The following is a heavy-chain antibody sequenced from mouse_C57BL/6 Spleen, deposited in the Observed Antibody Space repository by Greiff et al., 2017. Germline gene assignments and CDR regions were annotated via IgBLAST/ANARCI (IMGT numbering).Heavy chain of an antibody. V-gene: IGHV1-82*01. CDR3: ARDYYGSSDGY. Sequence: VQLQQSGPELVKPGASVKISCKASGYAFSSSWMNWVKQRPGKGLEWIGRIYPGDGDTNYNGKFKGKATLTADKSSSTAYMQLSSLTSEDSAVYFCARDYYGSSDGYWGQGTTLTVSS. CDR2: IYPGDGDT. D-gene: IGHD1-1*01. J-gene: IGHJ2*01. CDR1: GYAFSSSW.